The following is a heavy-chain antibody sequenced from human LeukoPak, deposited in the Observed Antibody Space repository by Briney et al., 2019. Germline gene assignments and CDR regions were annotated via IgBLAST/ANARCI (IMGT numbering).Heavy chain of an antibody. CDR3: ARDPFISMITFGGVNTPFDY. J-gene: IGHJ4*02. CDR2: MNPNSGNT. D-gene: IGHD3-16*01. Sequence: ASVKVSCKASGYTFTSYDINWVRQATGQGLEWMGWMNPNSGNTGYAQKFQGRVTMTRDMSTSTVYMELSSLRSEDTAVYYCARDPFISMITFGGVNTPFDYWGQGTLVTVSS. CDR1: GYTFTSYD. V-gene: IGHV1-8*01.